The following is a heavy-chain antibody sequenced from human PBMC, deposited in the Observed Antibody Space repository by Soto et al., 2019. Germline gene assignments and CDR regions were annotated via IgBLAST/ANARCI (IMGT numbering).Heavy chain of an antibody. CDR3: AREGYYYYYMDV. CDR1: GFTFSSYS. V-gene: IGHV3-48*01. J-gene: IGHJ6*03. Sequence: GGSLRLSCAASGFTFSSYSMNWVRQAPGKGLEWVSYISSSSSTMYYADSVKGRFTISRDNVKNSLYLQMNSLRAEDTAVYYCAREGYYYYYMDVWGKGTTVTVSS. CDR2: ISSSSSTM.